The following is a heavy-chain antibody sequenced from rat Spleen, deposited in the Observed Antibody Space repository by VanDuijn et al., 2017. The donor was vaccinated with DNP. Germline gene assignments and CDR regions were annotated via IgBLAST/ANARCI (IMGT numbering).Heavy chain of an antibody. V-gene: IGHV5S23*01. J-gene: IGHJ4*01. CDR1: GFTFSDYA. CDR2: ISTGGGNT. D-gene: IGHD1-12*03. CDR3: TTWGWLLGMDA. Sequence: EVQLVESGGGLVQPGRSLKLSCAASGFTFSDYAMAWVRQSPKKGLEWVATISTGGGNTYYRDSVKGRFTISRDDARNTLSLQMNSLRSEDTATYYCTTWGWLLGMDAWGQGTSVTVSS.